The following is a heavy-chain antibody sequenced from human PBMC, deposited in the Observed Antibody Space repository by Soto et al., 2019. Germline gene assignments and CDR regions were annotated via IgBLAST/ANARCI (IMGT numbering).Heavy chain of an antibody. V-gene: IGHV5-51*01. Sequence: ESLKISCKGSEYSFTTYWIGWVRQMPGKGLEWMGIIYPGDSDARYSPSFQGQVTISVDKSISTAYLQWSSLKASDTAMYYCARLGGGARPTLHYYFGMDVWGQGTTVTVSS. CDR3: ARLGGGARPTLHYYFGMDV. D-gene: IGHD3-16*01. CDR2: IYPGDSDA. CDR1: EYSFTTYW. J-gene: IGHJ6*02.